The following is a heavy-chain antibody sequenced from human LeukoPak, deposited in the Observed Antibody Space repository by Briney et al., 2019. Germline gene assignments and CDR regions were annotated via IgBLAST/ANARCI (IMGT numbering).Heavy chain of an antibody. D-gene: IGHD3-22*01. Sequence: GGSLRLSCAASGFTFSSYGMHWVRQAPGKGLEWVAVIWYDGSNKYYADSVKGRFAISRDNSRNTLYLQMNSLRAEDTAVYYCARDGAYYYDSSGYRDFDYWGQGTLVTVSS. J-gene: IGHJ4*02. CDR3: ARDGAYYYDSSGYRDFDY. CDR2: IWYDGSNK. V-gene: IGHV3-33*01. CDR1: GFTFSSYG.